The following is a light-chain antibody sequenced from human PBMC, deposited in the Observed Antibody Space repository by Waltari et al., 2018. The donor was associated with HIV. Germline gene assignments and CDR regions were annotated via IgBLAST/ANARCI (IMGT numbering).Light chain of an antibody. Sequence: DIKMTQSPESLAVSLGGTATITCKSSRSVFYASNRKNYLSWIQHKPGQPPKVLVSWASIRESGVPDRFSGSGSGTVFTLTISSLQAEDVATYFCQQYYTSSWTFGRGT. CDR1: RSVFYASNRKNY. J-gene: IGKJ1*01. CDR2: WAS. CDR3: QQYYTSSWT. V-gene: IGKV4-1*01.